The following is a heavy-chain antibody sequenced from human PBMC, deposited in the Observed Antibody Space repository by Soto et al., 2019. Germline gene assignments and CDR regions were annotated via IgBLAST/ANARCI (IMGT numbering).Heavy chain of an antibody. V-gene: IGHV1-2*02. CDR1: GPTFIAYY. J-gene: IGHJ4*02. CDR3: ARVSVDVPE. D-gene: IGHD5-12*01. Sequence: QLVQSGAEVKKPGASVRVSCKTSGPTFIAYYIHWVRQAPGQGLEWMGWIDPKSGCTTYAQKFLGRVTMTRDTSINTAYMDLNRLTSDDTAVYYCARVSVDVPEWGQGTLITVSS. CDR2: IDPKSGCT.